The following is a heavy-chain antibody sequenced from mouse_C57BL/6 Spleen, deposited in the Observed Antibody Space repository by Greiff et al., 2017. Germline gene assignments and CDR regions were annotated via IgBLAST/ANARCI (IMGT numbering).Heavy chain of an antibody. Sequence: VQGVESGPGLVAPSQSLSITCTVSGFSLTSYGVHWVRQPPGKGLEWLVVIWSDGSTTYNSALKSRLSISKDNSKSQVFLKMNSLQTDDTAMYYCARHEGIYYGSSEGFAYWGQGTLVTVSA. J-gene: IGHJ3*01. CDR3: ARHEGIYYGSSEGFAY. D-gene: IGHD1-1*01. V-gene: IGHV2-6-1*01. CDR2: IWSDGST. CDR1: GFSLTSYG.